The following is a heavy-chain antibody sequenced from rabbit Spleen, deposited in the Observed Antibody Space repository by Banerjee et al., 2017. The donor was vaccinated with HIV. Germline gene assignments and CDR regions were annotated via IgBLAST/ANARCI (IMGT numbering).Heavy chain of an antibody. J-gene: IGHJ4*01. Sequence: QLKESGGGLVQPGGSLKLSCKASGFTLSSYYMNWVRQAPGKGLEWIGYIDPVFGITYYASWVNGRFSISRENAQNTVFLQMTSLTAADTATYFCARDFPAVIGWHLNLWGPGTLVTVS. V-gene: IGHV1S7*01. CDR1: GFTLSSYY. CDR2: IDPVFGIT. D-gene: IGHD2-1*01. CDR3: ARDFPAVIGWHLNL.